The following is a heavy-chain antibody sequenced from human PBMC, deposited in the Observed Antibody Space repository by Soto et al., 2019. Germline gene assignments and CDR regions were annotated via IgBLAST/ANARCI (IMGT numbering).Heavy chain of an antibody. D-gene: IGHD1-26*01. CDR1: GGTFSSYA. CDR3: ARSDSGSYSWFDP. V-gene: IGHV1-69*13. Sequence: SVKVSCKASGGTFSSYAISWARQAPGQGLEWMGGIIPIFGTANYAQKFQGRVTITADESTSTAYMELSSLRSEDTAVYYCARSDSGSYSWFDPWGQGTLVTVSS. CDR2: IIPIFGTA. J-gene: IGHJ5*02.